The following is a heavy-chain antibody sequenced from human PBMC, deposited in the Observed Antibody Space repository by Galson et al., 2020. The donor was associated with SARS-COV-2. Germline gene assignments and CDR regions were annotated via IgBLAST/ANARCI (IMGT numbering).Heavy chain of an antibody. CDR2: INHSGST. CDR3: ASHWPPSDY. V-gene: IGHV4-34*01. Sequence: SETLSLTCAVYGGSFSGYYWSWIRQPPGKGLEWIGEINHSGSTNYNPSLKSRVTISVDTSKNQFSLKLSSVTAADTAVYYCASHWPPSDYWGQGTLVSVSS. CDR1: GGSFSGYY. J-gene: IGHJ4*02.